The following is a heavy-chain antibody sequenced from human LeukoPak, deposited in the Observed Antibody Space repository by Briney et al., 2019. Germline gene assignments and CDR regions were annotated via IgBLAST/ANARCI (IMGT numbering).Heavy chain of an antibody. CDR1: GGTFSSYA. CDR2: IIPIFGTA. D-gene: IGHD6-6*01. CDR3: AREPIIAARQVVGLGY. V-gene: IGHV1-69*13. Sequence: SVKVSCKASGGTFSSYAISWVRQAPGQGLEWMGGIIPIFGTANYAQKFQGRVTITADESTSTAYMELSSLRSEDTAVYYCAREPIIAARQVVGLGYWGQGTLVTVSS. J-gene: IGHJ4*02.